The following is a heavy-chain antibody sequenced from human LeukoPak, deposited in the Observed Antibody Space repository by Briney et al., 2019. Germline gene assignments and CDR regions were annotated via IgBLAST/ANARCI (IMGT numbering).Heavy chain of an antibody. J-gene: IGHJ4*02. Sequence: GGSLRLSCAASGFTFSSYGMHWVRQAPGKGLEWVAVISYDGSNKYYADSVKGRFTISRDNSKNALYLQMNSVRAEDTAVYYCAKDFRSSWPYWGQGTLVTVSS. D-gene: IGHD6-13*01. V-gene: IGHV3-30*18. CDR2: ISYDGSNK. CDR3: AKDFRSSWPY. CDR1: GFTFSSYG.